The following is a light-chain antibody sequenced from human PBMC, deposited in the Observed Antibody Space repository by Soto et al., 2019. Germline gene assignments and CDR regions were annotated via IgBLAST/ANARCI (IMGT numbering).Light chain of an antibody. CDR2: GAS. J-gene: IGKJ1*01. V-gene: IGKV1-39*01. CDR3: QQTYNTPWT. CDR1: ESIDKF. Sequence: DIQMTQSPSSLSASVGDRVTITCRASESIDKFLIWYQQKTGKAPKVLIYGASSLNGGVPSRFTGSGSGTDFNLTISSLQPEDFASYYCQQTYNTPWTFGQGTKVESK.